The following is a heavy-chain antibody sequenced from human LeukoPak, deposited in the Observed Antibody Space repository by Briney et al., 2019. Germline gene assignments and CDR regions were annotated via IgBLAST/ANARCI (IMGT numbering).Heavy chain of an antibody. J-gene: IGHJ3*02. CDR1: GGSTIIYY. Sequence: SETLSPTCTVSGGSTIIYYGSWFRQPAGKGLEWIGRIYTSGSTNYNPSLKSRVTMSVDTSKNQFSLKLSSVTAADTAVYYCARDLIPDAFDIWGQGTMVTVSS. V-gene: IGHV4-4*07. D-gene: IGHD2-21*01. CDR2: IYTSGST. CDR3: ARDLIPDAFDI.